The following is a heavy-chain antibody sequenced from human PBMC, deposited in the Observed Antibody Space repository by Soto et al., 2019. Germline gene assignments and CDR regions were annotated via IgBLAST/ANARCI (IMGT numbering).Heavy chain of an antibody. CDR2: IYYSGST. J-gene: IGHJ4*02. D-gene: IGHD3-22*01. CDR1: GGSISSSSYY. V-gene: IGHV4-39*01. Sequence: SSETLSLTCTVSGGSISSSSYYWGWIRQPPGKGLEWIGSIYYSGSTYYNQSLKSRVTISVDTSKNQFSLKLSSVTAADTAVYYCARRGYYYDSSGYPSVWYWGQGTLVTVSA. CDR3: ARRGYYYDSSGYPSVWY.